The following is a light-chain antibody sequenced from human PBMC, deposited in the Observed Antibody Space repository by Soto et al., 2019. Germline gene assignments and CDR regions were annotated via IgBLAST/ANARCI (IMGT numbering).Light chain of an antibody. J-gene: IGLJ2*01. CDR3: AAWDDSLNGVV. Sequence: QAVVTQPPSASGTPGQRVTISCSGSSSNIGSNSVNWYQQLPGTAPKPLIYSNNQRPSGVPDRFSGSTSGTSASLATSGLQSADEADYYCAAWDDSLNGVVFGGGTKLTVL. V-gene: IGLV1-44*01. CDR2: SNN. CDR1: SSNIGSNS.